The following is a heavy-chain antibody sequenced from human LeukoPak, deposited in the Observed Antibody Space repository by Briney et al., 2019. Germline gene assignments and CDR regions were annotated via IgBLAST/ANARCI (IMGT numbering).Heavy chain of an antibody. CDR3: ARGSRFDY. Sequence: AGRSLRLSCAASGFTFSSYGTHWVRQAPGKGLEWVAVISYDGSNKYYADSVKGRFTISRDNSKNTLYLQMNSLRAEDTAVYYCARGSRFDYWGQGTLVTVSS. V-gene: IGHV3-30*03. CDR1: GFTFSSYG. CDR2: ISYDGSNK. D-gene: IGHD3-10*01. J-gene: IGHJ4*02.